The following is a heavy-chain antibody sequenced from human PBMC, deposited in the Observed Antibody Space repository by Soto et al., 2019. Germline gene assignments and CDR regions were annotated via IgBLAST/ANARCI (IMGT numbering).Heavy chain of an antibody. CDR1: GFTFTSSA. CDR2: IVVGSGNT. Sequence: SVKVSCKASGFTFTSSAMQWVRQARGQRLEWIGWIVVGSGNTNYAQKFQERVSITRDLSTSTAYMELSSLRSEDTAVYYCAALKLGGLDAFDIWGQGTMVTVSS. D-gene: IGHD7-27*01. V-gene: IGHV1-58*02. CDR3: AALKLGGLDAFDI. J-gene: IGHJ3*02.